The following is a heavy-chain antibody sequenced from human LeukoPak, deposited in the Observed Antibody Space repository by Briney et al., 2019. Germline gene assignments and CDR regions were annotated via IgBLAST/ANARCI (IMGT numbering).Heavy chain of an antibody. V-gene: IGHV1-69*05. CDR2: IIPIFGTA. Sequence: EASVKVSCKASGYTLTSYDINWVRQAPGQGLEWMGRIIPIFGTANYAQKFQGRVTITTDESTSTAYMELSSLRSEDTAVYYCARVEYGSGSYYAFDIWGQGTMVTVSS. J-gene: IGHJ3*02. CDR1: GYTLTSYD. D-gene: IGHD3-10*01. CDR3: ARVEYGSGSYYAFDI.